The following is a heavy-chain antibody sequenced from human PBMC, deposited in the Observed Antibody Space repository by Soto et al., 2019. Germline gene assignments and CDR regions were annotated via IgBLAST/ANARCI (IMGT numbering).Heavy chain of an antibody. Sequence: GXSVKVSCKASGYPFTSYYMHWVRQAPGRGLEWMGIINPSGGSTSYAQKFQGRVTMTRDTSTSTVYMELSSLRSEDTAVYYCAIGLRGGDCCLDYWGQGTLVTV. J-gene: IGHJ4*02. CDR2: INPSGGST. CDR1: GYPFTSYY. D-gene: IGHD2-21*02. CDR3: AIGLRGGDCCLDY. V-gene: IGHV1-46*01.